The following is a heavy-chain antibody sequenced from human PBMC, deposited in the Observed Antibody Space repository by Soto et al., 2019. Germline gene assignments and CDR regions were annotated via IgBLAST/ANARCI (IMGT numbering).Heavy chain of an antibody. CDR1: GFTFSSYG. V-gene: IGHV3-30*18. CDR3: AKLCWPAATHLEGYSGYVLDY. D-gene: IGHD5-12*01. CDR2: ISYDGSNK. Sequence: HPGGSLRLSCAASGFTFSSYGMHWVRQAPGKGLEWVAVISYDGSNKYYADSVKGRFTISRDNSKNTLYLQMNSLRAEDTAVYYCAKLCWPAATHLEGYSGYVLDYWGQGTLVTVSS. J-gene: IGHJ4*02.